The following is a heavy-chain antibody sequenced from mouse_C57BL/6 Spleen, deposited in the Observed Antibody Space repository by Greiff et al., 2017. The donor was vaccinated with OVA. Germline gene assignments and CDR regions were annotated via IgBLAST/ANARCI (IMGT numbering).Heavy chain of an antibody. CDR1: GFTFSSYA. J-gene: IGHJ4*01. CDR3: ARGDRSYAMDY. CDR2: ISDGGSYT. V-gene: IGHV5-4*03. Sequence: EVKLVESGGGLVKPGGSLKLSCAASGFTFSSYAMSWVRQTPEQRLEWVATISDGGSYTYYPDNVKGRFTISRDNAKNNLYLQMSHLKSEDTAMYYCARGDRSYAMDYWGQGTSVTVSS.